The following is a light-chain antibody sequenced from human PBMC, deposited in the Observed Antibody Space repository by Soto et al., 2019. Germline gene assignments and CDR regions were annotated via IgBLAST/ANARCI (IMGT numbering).Light chain of an antibody. CDR3: SSYTTIKTVV. J-gene: IGLJ2*01. CDR1: SSDIGTYKY. CDR2: EVS. V-gene: IGLV2-14*01. Sequence: QSVLTQPASVSGSPGQSITISCTGTSSDIGTYKYVSWFRHHPGKAPKLIIFEVSNRPSGISDRFSGFKSANTAYLTISGVQPEDEADYHCSSYTTIKTVVFGGGTK.